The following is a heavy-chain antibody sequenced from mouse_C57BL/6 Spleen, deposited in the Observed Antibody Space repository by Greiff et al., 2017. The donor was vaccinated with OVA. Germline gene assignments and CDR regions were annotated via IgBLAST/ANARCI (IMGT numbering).Heavy chain of an antibody. CDR3: ARDRRYGSSYDYAMDY. J-gene: IGHJ4*01. D-gene: IGHD1-1*01. CDR2: INYDGSST. CDR1: GFTFSDYY. V-gene: IGHV5-16*01. Sequence: EVMLVESEGGLVQPGSSMKLSCTASGFTFSDYYMAWVRQVPEKGLEWVANINYDGSSTYYLDSLKSRFIISRDNAKNILYLQMSSLKSEDTATYYCARDRRYGSSYDYAMDYWGQGTSVTVSS.